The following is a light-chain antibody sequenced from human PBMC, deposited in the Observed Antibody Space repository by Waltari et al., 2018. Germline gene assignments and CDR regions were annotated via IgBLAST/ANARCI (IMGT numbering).Light chain of an antibody. CDR3: QTWDSGIWV. CDR2: VDNAGSR. V-gene: IGLV4-69*01. J-gene: IGLJ3*02. Sequence: QLVLTQSPSASASLGASVKLTCTLSSGHNNYAIAWHQQQREEGPRVLMKVDNAGSRSTGDGIPDRFSGSTSGAERYLTISSLQSEDEADYYCQTWDSGIWVFGGGTKLTVL. CDR1: SGHNNYA.